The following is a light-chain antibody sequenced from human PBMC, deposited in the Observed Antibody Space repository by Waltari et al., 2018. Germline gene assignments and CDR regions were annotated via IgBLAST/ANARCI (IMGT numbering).Light chain of an antibody. Sequence: EIVLTQFPDTLSLSPGERATLSCRASQSVSSYLVWYQQKPGQTPRLVIYDASTRAPGIPARFSGSGSGTDFTLTISSLDPEDFAVYYCHQRSNWPITFGQGTRLEIK. CDR1: QSVSSY. J-gene: IGKJ5*01. V-gene: IGKV3-11*01. CDR3: HQRSNWPIT. CDR2: DAS.